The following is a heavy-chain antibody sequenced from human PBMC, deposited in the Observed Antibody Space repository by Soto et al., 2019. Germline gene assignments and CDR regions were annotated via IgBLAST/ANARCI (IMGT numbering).Heavy chain of an antibody. J-gene: IGHJ4*02. CDR1: GGTFSSFA. Sequence: SVKVSCKASGGTFSSFALSWVRQAPGQGLEWMGGIIPIFGTPKYAQKFQGRVTITADESTSTAYMEVSSLRSEDTAVYYCATPTNYDGGGYFLPFDYWGQGTLVTVSS. CDR2: IIPIFGTP. V-gene: IGHV1-69*13. CDR3: ATPTNYDGGGYFLPFDY. D-gene: IGHD3-22*01.